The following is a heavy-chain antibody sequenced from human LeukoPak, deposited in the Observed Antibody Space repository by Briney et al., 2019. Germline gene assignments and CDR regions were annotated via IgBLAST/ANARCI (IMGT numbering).Heavy chain of an antibody. CDR1: GFTFSTYV. J-gene: IGHJ4*02. V-gene: IGHV3-30*02. Sequence: RGSLRLSCAASGFTFSTYVTHWVRPAPGKGLGWVAFIRSDGSNKYYGDSVKGRFTISRDNSKHTLYLQMNSLRAEDTAVYYCAKDLGGSWSTFDYWGQGTLVTVSS. CDR2: IRSDGSNK. D-gene: IGHD3-16*01. CDR3: AKDLGGSWSTFDY.